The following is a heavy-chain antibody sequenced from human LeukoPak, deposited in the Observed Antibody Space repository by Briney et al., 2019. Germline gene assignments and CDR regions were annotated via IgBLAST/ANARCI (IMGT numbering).Heavy chain of an antibody. CDR1: GFTFSSSF. CDR2: IAKDGGEK. D-gene: IGHD3-3*01. V-gene: IGHV3-7*01. J-gene: IGHJ4*02. CDR3: AREWNIQYSMGVDY. Sequence: GGSLRLSCAASGFTFSSSFMSWVRQTPGKGLEWVANIAKDGGEKNYVVSVEGRFTISRDNAKNSLYLEMNLLRAEDTAVYHCAREWNIQYSMGVDYWGQGTLVTVSS.